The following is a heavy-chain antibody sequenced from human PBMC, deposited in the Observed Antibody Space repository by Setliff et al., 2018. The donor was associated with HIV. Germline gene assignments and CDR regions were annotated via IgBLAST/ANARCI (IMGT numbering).Heavy chain of an antibody. J-gene: IGHJ6*03. CDR1: GYTFTSVY. D-gene: IGHD5-18*01. V-gene: IGHV1-46*01. Sequence: ASVKVSCKASGYTFTSVYMHWVRQAPGEGLEWMGLINPSGGRTNYSPKFQGRVTITTDESTTTAYMDLSSLRSEDTAVYYCASSGYNYGGYYMDVWGKGTTVTVSS. CDR2: INPSGGRT. CDR3: ASSGYNYGGYYMDV.